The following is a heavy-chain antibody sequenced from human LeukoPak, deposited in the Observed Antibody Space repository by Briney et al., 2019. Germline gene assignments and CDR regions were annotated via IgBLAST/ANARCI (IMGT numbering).Heavy chain of an antibody. V-gene: IGHV4-59*01. CDR3: ARTRPFGAFDI. Sequence: SETLSLTCTVSGGSISSYYWSWIRQPPGKGLEWIGYIYYSGSTNYNPSLKSRVTISVDTSKNQFSLELSSVTAADTAVYYCARTRPFGAFDIWGQGTMVTVSS. CDR2: IYYSGST. D-gene: IGHD3-16*01. CDR1: GGSISSYY. J-gene: IGHJ3*02.